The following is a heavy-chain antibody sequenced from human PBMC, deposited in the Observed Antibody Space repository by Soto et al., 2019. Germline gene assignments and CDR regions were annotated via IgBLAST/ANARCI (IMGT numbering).Heavy chain of an antibody. CDR1: GFTFSSYA. Sequence: GGSLRLSCAASGFTFSSYAMSWVRQAPGKGLEWVSAISGSGGSTYYADSVKGRFTISRDNSKNTLYLQMNSLRAEDTAVYYCAKDPSSFYRQLDWFDPWGQGTLVTVSS. CDR3: AKDPSSFYRQLDWFDP. V-gene: IGHV3-23*01. D-gene: IGHD5-18*01. J-gene: IGHJ5*02. CDR2: ISGSGGST.